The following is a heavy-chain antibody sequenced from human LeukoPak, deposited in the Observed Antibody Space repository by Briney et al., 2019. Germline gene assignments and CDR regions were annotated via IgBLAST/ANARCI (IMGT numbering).Heavy chain of an antibody. J-gene: IGHJ3*02. V-gene: IGHV4-4*07. D-gene: IGHD1-26*01. CDR3: ASRYSGSYNSRGDAFDI. CDR2: IYTSGST. CDR1: GGSISSYY. Sequence: PSETLSLTCTVSGGSISSYYWSWIRQPAGKGLEWIGRIYTSGSTNYNPSLKSRVTMSVDTSKNQFSLKLSSVTAADTAVYYCASRYSGSYNSRGDAFDIWGQGTMVTVSS.